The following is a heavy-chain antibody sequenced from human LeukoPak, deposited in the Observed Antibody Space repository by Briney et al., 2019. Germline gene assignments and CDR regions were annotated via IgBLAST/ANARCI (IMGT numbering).Heavy chain of an antibody. D-gene: IGHD1-7*01. CDR3: ATGNYHAFDI. CDR1: GFTFSSYW. CDR2: LNSDGSST. V-gene: IGHV3-74*01. Sequence: PGGSLRLSCAASGFTFSSYWMHWVRQAPGKGLVWVSCLNSDGSSTRYADSVRGRFTISRDNAKNTLYLQMYSLRAEDTAVYYCATGNYHAFDIWGQGTMVTVSS. J-gene: IGHJ3*02.